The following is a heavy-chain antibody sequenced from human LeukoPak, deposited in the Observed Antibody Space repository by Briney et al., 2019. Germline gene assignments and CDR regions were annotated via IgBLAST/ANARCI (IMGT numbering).Heavy chain of an antibody. CDR3: ARDPTVTTSYYFDY. CDR2: ISSKGHST. V-gene: IGHV3-64*04. D-gene: IGHD4-17*01. CDR1: GFTFSSFV. J-gene: IGHJ4*02. Sequence: GGSLRLSCSASGFTFSSFVMHWVRQAPGKGLEYVSAISSKGHSTYYADSVKGRFTISRDNSKNTLYLQMNSLRAEDTAVYYCARDPTVTTSYYFDYWGQGTLVTVSS.